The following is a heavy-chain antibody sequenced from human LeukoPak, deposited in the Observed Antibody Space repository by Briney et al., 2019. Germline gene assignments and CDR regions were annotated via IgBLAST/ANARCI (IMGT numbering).Heavy chain of an antibody. CDR3: ARGTLDYRYDAHYYYYGMDV. D-gene: IGHD4-11*01. V-gene: IGHV4-59*01. Sequence: SETLSLTCTVSGDSISGYYWSWVRQPPGKGLEWIGYIFHSGSTKYNPSLKSRVTISVDTSKNQFSLKLSSVTAADTAVYYCARGTLDYRYDAHYYYYGMDVWGQGTTVTVSS. CDR1: GDSISGYY. CDR2: IFHSGST. J-gene: IGHJ6*02.